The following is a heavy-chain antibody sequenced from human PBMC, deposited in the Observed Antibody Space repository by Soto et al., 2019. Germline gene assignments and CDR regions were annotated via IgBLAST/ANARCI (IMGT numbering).Heavy chain of an antibody. D-gene: IGHD3-9*01. CDR1: GFSLSTSGVG. CDR2: IYWNDDK. Sequence: QITLKESGPTLVKPTQTLTLTCTFSGFSLSTSGVGVGWIRQPPGKALEWLALIYWNDDKRYSPSLKSRLTITKDTPKNQVVLTMTNMDPLDTATFSCAHSGVVLRYFDWLTFQGPLFDYWGQGTLVTVSS. J-gene: IGHJ4*02. V-gene: IGHV2-5*01. CDR3: AHSGVVLRYFDWLTFQGPLFDY.